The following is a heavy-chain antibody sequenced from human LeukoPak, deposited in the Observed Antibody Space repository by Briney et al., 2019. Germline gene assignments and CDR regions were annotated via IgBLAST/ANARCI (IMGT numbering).Heavy chain of an antibody. J-gene: IGHJ5*02. D-gene: IGHD6-25*01. CDR2: IKQDGSEK. Sequence: PGESLTLSCSASGFTLSCYWMRWVRQARGKGVECVANIKQDGSEKYYVDSVKGQFTISRDNAKNSLYLQMNSLRAEDTAVYYCARVRLDPQNWFDPWGQGTLVTVSS. CDR3: ARVRLDPQNWFDP. V-gene: IGHV3-7*01. CDR1: GFTLSCYW.